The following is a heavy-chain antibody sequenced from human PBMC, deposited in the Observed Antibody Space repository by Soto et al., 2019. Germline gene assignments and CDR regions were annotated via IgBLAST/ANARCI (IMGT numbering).Heavy chain of an antibody. CDR1: CYSISSNY. Sequence: QVPLQESGPGLVKPSETLSLTCTVSCYSISSNYWSWIRQPPGKGLEWLGYFHYSANTNYNPSLKSRFIISVDTSKNQFCLKLTSVTTTDTAVYYCSKAKEGGFDPWGQGILVTVSS. CDR3: SKAKEGGFDP. V-gene: IGHV4-59*01. D-gene: IGHD3-16*01. J-gene: IGHJ5*02. CDR2: FHYSANT.